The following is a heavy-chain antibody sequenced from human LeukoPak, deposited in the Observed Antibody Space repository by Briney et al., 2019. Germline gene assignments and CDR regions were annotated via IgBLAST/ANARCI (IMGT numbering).Heavy chain of an antibody. D-gene: IGHD1-1*01. Sequence: PGGSLRLSCAASGFTFDDYGMSWVRQAPGKGLEWVSGINWNGGSTGYADSVKGRFTISRDNAKNSLYLQMNSLRAEDTALYHCARDRERTTGILTHAFDIWGQGTMVTVSS. CDR3: ARDRERTTGILTHAFDI. CDR1: GFTFDDYG. CDR2: INWNGGST. V-gene: IGHV3-20*01. J-gene: IGHJ3*02.